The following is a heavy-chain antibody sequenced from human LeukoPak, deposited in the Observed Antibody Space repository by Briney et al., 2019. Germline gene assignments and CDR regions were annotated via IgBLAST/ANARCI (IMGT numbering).Heavy chain of an antibody. D-gene: IGHD3-16*01. CDR2: ISGSGGST. V-gene: IGHV3-23*01. J-gene: IGHJ4*01. Sequence: GGSLRLSCAASGFTFSSYAMSWVRQAPGKGLEWVSAISGSGGSTYYADSVKGRFTISRDNSKNTLYLQMNSLRAEDTAVYYCATSWGRVRALDYWXXXXXVTXSS. CDR1: GFTFSSYA. CDR3: ATSWGRVRALDY.